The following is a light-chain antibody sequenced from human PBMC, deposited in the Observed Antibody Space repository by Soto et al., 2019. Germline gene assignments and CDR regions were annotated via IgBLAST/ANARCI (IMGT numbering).Light chain of an antibody. V-gene: IGLV2-14*01. Sequence: QSALTQPASVSGSPGQSITISCTGTSSDIGAYNSVSWYQHHPGKAPKLIVFQVSFRPSAVSDRFSGSKSDNTASLTISGLQTEDEDDYYCISYTASSTFVFGTGTKVTVL. J-gene: IGLJ1*01. CDR2: QVS. CDR1: SSDIGAYNS. CDR3: ISYTASSTFV.